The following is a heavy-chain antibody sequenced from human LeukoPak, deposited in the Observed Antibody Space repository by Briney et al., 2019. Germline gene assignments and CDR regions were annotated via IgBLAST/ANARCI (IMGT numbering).Heavy chain of an antibody. J-gene: IGHJ2*01. D-gene: IGHD4-17*01. Sequence: PGGSLRLSCAASGFTFSGYWMHWVRRVPGKGLVWVSRITGDGSSTSYVDSVKGRFTISRDNAKNTLFLQMISLRAEDTAVYYCARDTGWYFDLWGRGTLVTVSS. CDR3: ARDTGWYFDL. CDR2: ITGDGSST. CDR1: GFTFSGYW. V-gene: IGHV3-74*01.